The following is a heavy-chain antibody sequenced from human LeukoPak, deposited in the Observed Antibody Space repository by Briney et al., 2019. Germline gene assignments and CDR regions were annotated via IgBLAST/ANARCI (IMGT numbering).Heavy chain of an antibody. CDR1: GYTFSSYA. Sequence: ASVKVSCKASGYTFSSYAMHWVRQAPGQRLEWMGWISAYNGNTNYAQKLQGRVTMTTDTSTSTAYMELRSLRSDDTAVYYCARGGYSYGPLFDYWGQGTLVTVSS. V-gene: IGHV1-18*01. CDR2: ISAYNGNT. CDR3: ARGGYSYGPLFDY. D-gene: IGHD5-18*01. J-gene: IGHJ4*02.